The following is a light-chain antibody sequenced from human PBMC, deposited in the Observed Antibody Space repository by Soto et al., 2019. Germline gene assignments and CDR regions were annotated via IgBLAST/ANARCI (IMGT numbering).Light chain of an antibody. J-gene: IGKJ4*01. CDR3: QQYYSTPLT. Sequence: DIVMTQSPDSLAVSLGERATINCKSSQSLLHSSNYLSWYQQKPGQPPKRLIYWASTRDVGVPDRFSGSGSGTDFSLTISSLQAEDVAVYYCQQYYSTPLTFGGGTKVDIK. CDR1: QSLLHSSNY. CDR2: WAS. V-gene: IGKV4-1*01.